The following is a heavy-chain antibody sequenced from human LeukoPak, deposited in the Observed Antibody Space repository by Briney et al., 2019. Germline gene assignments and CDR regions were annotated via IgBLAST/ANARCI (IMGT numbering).Heavy chain of an antibody. V-gene: IGHV4-39*07. CDR3: ARSIAVAGAYYYYYYGMDV. Sequence: SETLSLTCTVSGGSISSSSYYWGWIRQPPGKGLEWIGSIYYGGSTYYNPSLKSRVTISVDTSKNQFSLKLSSVTAADTAVYYCARSIAVAGAYYYYYYGMDVWGQGTTVTVSS. J-gene: IGHJ6*02. CDR2: IYYGGST. CDR1: GGSISSSSYY. D-gene: IGHD6-19*01.